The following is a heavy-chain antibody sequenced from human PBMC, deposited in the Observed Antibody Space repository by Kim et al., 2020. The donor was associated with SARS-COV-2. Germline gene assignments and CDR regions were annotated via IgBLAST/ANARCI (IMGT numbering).Heavy chain of an antibody. CDR2: ISGSGGST. CDR3: AKEPYNDFWSGYYFGY. Sequence: GGSLRLSCAASGFTFNSYAMNWVRQAPGKGLEWVSAISGSGGSTFYADSVKGRFTISRDNSKNTLYLQMNSLRAEDTAVYYCAKEPYNDFWSGYYFGYWGPGTLGTVSS. V-gene: IGHV3-23*01. J-gene: IGHJ4*02. D-gene: IGHD3-3*01. CDR1: GFTFNSYA.